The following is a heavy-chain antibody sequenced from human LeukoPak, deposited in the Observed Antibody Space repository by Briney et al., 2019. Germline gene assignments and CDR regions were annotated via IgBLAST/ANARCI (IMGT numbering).Heavy chain of an antibody. CDR3: ARSRGYRSGWPFDI. CDR1: GFTFSSYA. J-gene: IGHJ3*02. CDR2: ISYDGSNK. Sequence: GGSLRLSCAASGFTFSSYAMHWVRQAPGKGLEWVAVISYDGSNKYYADSVKGRFTISRDNSKNTLYLQMNRLRAEDTAVYCCARSRGYRSGWPFDIWGQGTMVTVCS. D-gene: IGHD6-19*01. V-gene: IGHV3-30-3*01.